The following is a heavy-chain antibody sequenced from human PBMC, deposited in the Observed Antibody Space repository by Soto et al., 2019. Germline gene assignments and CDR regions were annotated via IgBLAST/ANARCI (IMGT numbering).Heavy chain of an antibody. CDR3: ARQASGYYYGWFDP. V-gene: IGHV4-39*01. CDR2: IFYSGGT. CDR1: GGSILDSTYY. D-gene: IGHD3-22*01. Sequence: QLLLQESGPGLVKPSETLSRTCTVSGGSILDSTYYWAWIRQSPGKGLEWIGTIFYSGGTFYTPSLKSRVTLSVDTSNNQFSLKLSSVTAADTAVYYCARQASGYYYGWFDPWGQGTLVTVSS. J-gene: IGHJ5*02.